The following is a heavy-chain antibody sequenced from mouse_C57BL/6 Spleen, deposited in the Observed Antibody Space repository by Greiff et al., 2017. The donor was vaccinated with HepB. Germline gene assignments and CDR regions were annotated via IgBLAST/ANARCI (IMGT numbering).Heavy chain of an antibody. CDR1: GYTFTSYW. CDR3: ARSYYYGSSPWFAY. CDR2: IYPSDSET. D-gene: IGHD1-1*01. V-gene: IGHV1-61*01. Sequence: VQLQQPGAELVRPGSSVKLSCKASGYTFTSYWMDWVKQRPGQGLEWIGNIYPSDSETHYNQKFKDKATLTVDKSSSTAYMQLSSLTSDDSAFYYCARSYYYGSSPWFAYWGQGTLVTVSA. J-gene: IGHJ3*01.